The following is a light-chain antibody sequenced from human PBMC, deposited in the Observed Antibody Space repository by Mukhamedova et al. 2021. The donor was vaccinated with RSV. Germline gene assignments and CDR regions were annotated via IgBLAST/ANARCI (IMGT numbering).Light chain of an antibody. CDR3: MQGNHWPWT. Sequence: GNTYLNWFQQRPGQSPRRLIYKVSNRDSGVPDRFSGIGSGTEFTLQISWVEAEDVGVYYCMQGNHWPWTFGQGTKVEIK. J-gene: IGKJ1*01. CDR1: GNTY. V-gene: IGKV2-30*01. CDR2: KVS.